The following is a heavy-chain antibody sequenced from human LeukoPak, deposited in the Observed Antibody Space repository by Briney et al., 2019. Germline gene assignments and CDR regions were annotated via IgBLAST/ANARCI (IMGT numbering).Heavy chain of an antibody. J-gene: IGHJ3*02. CDR3: ARGPTMIVGIDAFDI. Sequence: PSETLSLTCAVYGGSFSGYYWSWIRQPPGKGLEWTGEINHSGSTNYNPSLKSRVTISVDTSKNQFSLKLSSVTAADTAVYYCARGPTMIVGIDAFDIWGQGTMVTVSS. V-gene: IGHV4-34*01. CDR2: INHSGST. D-gene: IGHD3-22*01. CDR1: GGSFSGYY.